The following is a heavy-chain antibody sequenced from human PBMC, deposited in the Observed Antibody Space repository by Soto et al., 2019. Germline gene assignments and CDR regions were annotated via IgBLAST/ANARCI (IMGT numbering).Heavy chain of an antibody. CDR3: ATTRTVADTRYYYYGMDV. J-gene: IGHJ6*02. CDR2: FDPEDGET. V-gene: IGHV1-24*01. CDR1: GYTLTELS. Sequence: GASVKVSCKVSGYTLTELSMHWVRQAPGKGLEWMGGFDPEDGETIYAQKFQGRVTMTEDTSTDTAYMELSSLRSEDTAVYYCATTRTVADTRYYYYGMDVWGQGTTVTVSS. D-gene: IGHD2-15*01.